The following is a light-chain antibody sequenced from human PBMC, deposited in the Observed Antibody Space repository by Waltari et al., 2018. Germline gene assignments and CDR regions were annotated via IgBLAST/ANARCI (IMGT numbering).Light chain of an antibody. Sequence: DIVMTQSPDPLAVSLGEGATINCKSSQSVLHSANNQNYLTWYQQKPGQPPKRLIYGASTGESGVPDLCSGGGGETDFTLSISSLQAADVAVYYCQQYDSTPGTLGQGTRLEIK. CDR2: GAS. V-gene: IGKV4-1*01. J-gene: IGKJ5*01. CDR1: QSVLHSANNQNY. CDR3: QQYDSTPGT.